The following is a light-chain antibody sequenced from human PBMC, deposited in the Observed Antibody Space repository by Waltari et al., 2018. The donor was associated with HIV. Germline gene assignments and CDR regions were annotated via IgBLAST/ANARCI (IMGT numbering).Light chain of an antibody. Sequence: QSVLTQPPSASGTPGQGVTIPCSGATSNIGSNIVSWYQQLPGTAPKLLLYRNNQRPSGVPDRFSGSKSGTSASLAISGLRSEDEADYYCAAWGNSLSLLFGGGTKLTVL. J-gene: IGLJ2*01. CDR3: AAWGNSLSLL. V-gene: IGLV1-47*01. CDR1: TSNIGSNI. CDR2: RNN.